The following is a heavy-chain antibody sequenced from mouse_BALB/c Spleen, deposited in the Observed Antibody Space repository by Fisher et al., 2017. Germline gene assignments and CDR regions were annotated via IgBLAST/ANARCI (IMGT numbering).Heavy chain of an antibody. D-gene: IGHD2-14*01. Sequence: KFKGKATFTADTSSNTAYMQLSSLTSEDTAVYFCARSAAYYRYDGAMDYWGQGTSVTVSS. V-gene: IGHV1-84*02. CDR3: ARSAAYYRYDGAMDY. J-gene: IGHJ4*01.